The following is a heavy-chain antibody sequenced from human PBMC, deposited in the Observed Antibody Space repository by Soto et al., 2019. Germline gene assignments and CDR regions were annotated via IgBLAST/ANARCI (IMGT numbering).Heavy chain of an antibody. Sequence: QVQLQQWGAGLLKPSETLSLTCAVYGGSFSGYYWSWIRQPPGKGLEWIGEINHSGSTTYNPSLRSRVTISVDTSKNQFFLKLSPVTAADTAVYYCARGGGVLRFLEWSQSWFDPWGQGTLVTVSS. CDR2: INHSGST. CDR1: GGSFSGYY. V-gene: IGHV4-34*02. D-gene: IGHD3-3*01. J-gene: IGHJ5*02. CDR3: ARGGGVLRFLEWSQSWFDP.